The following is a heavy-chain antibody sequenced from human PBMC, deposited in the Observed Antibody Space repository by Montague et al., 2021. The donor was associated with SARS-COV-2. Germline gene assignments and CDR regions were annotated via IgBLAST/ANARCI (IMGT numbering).Heavy chain of an antibody. CDR2: IYYNGTT. D-gene: IGHD3-10*01. CDR3: ARHVRSLMVRGPDFDY. CDR1: GGSISSSSYY. Sequence: SETLSLTCTVSGGSISSSSYYWGWIRQPPGKGLEWIGSIYYNGTTYYNPSLKSRVTISVDTSKNQFSLKLSSVTAADTAVYYCARHVRSLMVRGPDFDYWGQGTLVTVSS. V-gene: IGHV4-39*01. J-gene: IGHJ4*02.